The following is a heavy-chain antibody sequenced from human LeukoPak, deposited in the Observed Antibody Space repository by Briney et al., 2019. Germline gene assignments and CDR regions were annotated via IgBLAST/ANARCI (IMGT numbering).Heavy chain of an antibody. CDR1: GGSISSYY. CDR2: IYTSGST. CDR3: ARDEKWLSLGYYYYMDV. D-gene: IGHD3-22*01. V-gene: IGHV4-4*07. Sequence: KPPETLSLTCTVSGGSISSYYWSWIRQPAGKGLEWIGRIYTSGSTNYNPSLKSRVTMSVDTSKNQFSLKLSSVTAADTAVYYCARDEKWLSLGYYYYMDVWGKGTTVTVSS. J-gene: IGHJ6*03.